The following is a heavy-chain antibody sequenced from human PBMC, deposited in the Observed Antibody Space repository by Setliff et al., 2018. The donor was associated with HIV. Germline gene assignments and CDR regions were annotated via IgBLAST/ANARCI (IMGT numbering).Heavy chain of an antibody. CDR1: GFTFSNYG. CDR3: AKDKGQKYADY. CDR2: RRYDGSNL. Sequence: GGSLRLSCAASGFTFSNYGIHWVRQAPGKGLEWVAFRRYDGSNLYYADSVTGRFTISSDDSKNTLYLQMNSLRAEDTAVYYCAKDKGQKYADYWGQGTMVTVSS. J-gene: IGHJ4*02. D-gene: IGHD3-10*01. V-gene: IGHV3-30*02.